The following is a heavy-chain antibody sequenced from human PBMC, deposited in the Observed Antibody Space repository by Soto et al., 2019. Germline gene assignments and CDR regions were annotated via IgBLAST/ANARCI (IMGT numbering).Heavy chain of an antibody. J-gene: IGHJ4*02. CDR2: IYSSRNT. Sequence: QVQLQESGPGLVKPSQTLSLTCTVSGGSISSGGSYWGWIRQSPGKGLDWIGCIYSSRNTILNPSLRSRVTLSVDTSKNQFSLNMSSVTAANTAVYYCVRYCSTTKCPFDYWGQGTLVTVSS. V-gene: IGHV4-30-4*01. CDR3: VRYCSTTKCPFDY. D-gene: IGHD2-2*01. CDR1: GGSISSGGSY.